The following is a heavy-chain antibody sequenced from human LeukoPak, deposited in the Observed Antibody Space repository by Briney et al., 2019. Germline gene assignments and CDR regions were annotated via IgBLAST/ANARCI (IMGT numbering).Heavy chain of an antibody. V-gene: IGHV4-59*01. CDR3: ASEGDSSGWYFDY. J-gene: IGHJ4*02. CDR2: IYYSGST. CDR1: GGSISSYY. D-gene: IGHD6-19*01. Sequence: TSETLSLTCTVSGGSISSYYWSWIRQPPGKGLEWIGYIYYSGSTNYNPSLKSRVTMSVDTSKNQFSLRLSSVTAADTAVYYCASEGDSSGWYFDYWGQGTLVTVSS.